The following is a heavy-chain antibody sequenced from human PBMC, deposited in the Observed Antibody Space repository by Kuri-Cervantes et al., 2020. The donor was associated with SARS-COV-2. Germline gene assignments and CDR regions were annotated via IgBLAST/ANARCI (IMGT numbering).Heavy chain of an antibody. V-gene: IGHV2-26*01. Sequence: SGPTLVKTTETLTLTSTVSGFSLSNARMGVSWIRQPPGKALEWLAHIFSNDEKSYSTSLKSRLTISKDTSKNQVVLTMTNMDPVDTATYYCARTPYYYGSGSYYPRYYYYGMDVWGQGTTVTVSS. D-gene: IGHD3-10*01. CDR1: GFSLSNARMG. J-gene: IGHJ6*02. CDR2: IFSNDEK. CDR3: ARTPYYYGSGSYYPRYYYYGMDV.